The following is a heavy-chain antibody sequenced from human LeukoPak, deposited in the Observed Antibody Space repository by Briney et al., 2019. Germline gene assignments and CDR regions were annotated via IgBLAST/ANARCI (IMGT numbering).Heavy chain of an antibody. Sequence: GGSLRLSCAASGFTFSSYSMNWVRQAPGQGLEWVSSISSSSSYIYYADSVKGRFTISRDNDKNSLYLQMNSLRAEDTAVYYCARATFPEYYFDYWGQGTLVTVSS. V-gene: IGHV3-21*01. CDR3: ARATFPEYYFDY. CDR1: GFTFSSYS. D-gene: IGHD2/OR15-2a*01. J-gene: IGHJ4*02. CDR2: ISSSSSYI.